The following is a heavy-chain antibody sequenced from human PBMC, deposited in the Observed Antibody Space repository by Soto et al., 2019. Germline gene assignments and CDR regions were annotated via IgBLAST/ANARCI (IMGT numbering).Heavy chain of an antibody. V-gene: IGHV4-59*08. CDR3: ARHDFGDSDY. J-gene: IGHJ4*02. CDR1: GGSTNYYY. Sequence: PSETLSLTCSVSGGSTNYYYWSWIRQPPGKGLEWIGYIYYSGSTNYNPSLKSRVTISVDTSKNQFSLKLSSVTAADTAVYYCARHDFGDSDYWGQGTLVTVSS. CDR2: IYYSGST. D-gene: IGHD4-17*01.